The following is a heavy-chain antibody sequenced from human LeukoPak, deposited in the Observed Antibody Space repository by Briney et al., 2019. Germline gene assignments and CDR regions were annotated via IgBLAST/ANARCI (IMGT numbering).Heavy chain of an antibody. CDR3: AGGLNHYDSSGLFDY. CDR2: INPNSGGT. V-gene: IGHV1-2*06. D-gene: IGHD3-22*01. Sequence: ASVKVSCKASGYAFTGYYIHWVRQAPGQGLEWMGRINPNSGGTNYAQNFQGRVTMTRDTSISTAYMELTRLRSDDTAVYYCAGGLNHYDSSGLFDYWGQGTLVTVSS. CDR1: GYAFTGYY. J-gene: IGHJ4*02.